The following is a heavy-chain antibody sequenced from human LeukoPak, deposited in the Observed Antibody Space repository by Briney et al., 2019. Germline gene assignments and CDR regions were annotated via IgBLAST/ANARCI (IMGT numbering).Heavy chain of an antibody. J-gene: IGHJ4*02. D-gene: IGHD1-1*01. CDR3: ARRGGNSNDY. Sequence: PSETLSLTCTVSGGSISSSSHYWGWIRQPPGKGLEWIGSIYYSGSTYYNPSLKSRVTISVDTSKNQFSLKLSSVTAADTAVYYCARRGGNSNDYWGQGTLVTVSS. CDR2: IYYSGST. V-gene: IGHV4-39*01. CDR1: GGSISSSSHY.